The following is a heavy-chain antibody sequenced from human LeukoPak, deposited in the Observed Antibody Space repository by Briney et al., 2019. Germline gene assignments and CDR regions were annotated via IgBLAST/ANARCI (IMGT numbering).Heavy chain of an antibody. CDR3: ARDSFGYRGPFDP. CDR1: GFTFSSYS. D-gene: IGHD5-24*01. CDR2: ISSSSSYI. V-gene: IGHV3-21*01. Sequence: GGSLRLSCAASGFTFSSYSMNWVRQAPGKGLEWVSSISSSSSYIYYADSVKGRFTISRDNAKNSLYLQMNSLRAEDTAVYYCARDSFGYRGPFDPWGQRTLDTVSS. J-gene: IGHJ5*02.